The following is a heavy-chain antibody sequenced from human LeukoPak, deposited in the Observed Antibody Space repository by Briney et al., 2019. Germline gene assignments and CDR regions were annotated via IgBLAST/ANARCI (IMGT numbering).Heavy chain of an antibody. D-gene: IGHD3-16*01. CDR3: ARDQFRDYFRGADY. Sequence: GGSLRLSCAASGFTFSSHAMSWVRRAPGRGLEWVSAIRGDGATMFYADSVKGRITVSRDNSKNTLYLQFNSLRVDDTAVYYCARDQFRDYFRGADYWGQGTLVTVSS. CDR1: GFTFSSHA. J-gene: IGHJ4*02. CDR2: IRGDGATM. V-gene: IGHV3-23*01.